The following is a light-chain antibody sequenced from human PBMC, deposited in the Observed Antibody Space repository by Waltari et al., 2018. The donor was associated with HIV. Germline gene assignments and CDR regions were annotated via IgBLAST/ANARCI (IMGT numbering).Light chain of an antibody. CDR2: GAS. CDR1: QSVGIN. V-gene: IGKV3-15*01. Sequence: EIVMTQSPATLSVSPGERATLSCRASQSVGINLAWYLQKPGQAPRLLISGASTRATGVPARFSCSGSGTEFTLTISSLQSEDFAVYYCQHYNHWFWTFGQGTKVEIK. CDR3: QHYNHWFWT. J-gene: IGKJ1*01.